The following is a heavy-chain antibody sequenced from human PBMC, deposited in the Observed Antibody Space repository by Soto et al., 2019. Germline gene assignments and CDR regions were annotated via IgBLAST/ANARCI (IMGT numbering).Heavy chain of an antibody. CDR2: INHSGST. J-gene: IGHJ6*02. V-gene: IGHV4-34*01. Sequence: SETLSLTCAVYGGSFSGYYWSWIRQPPGKGLEWIGEINHSGSTNYNPSLKSRVTMSVDTSKNQFSLKLSSVTAADTAVYYCARGRGSGWLYYYYGMDVWGQGTTVTVSS. CDR1: GGSFSGYY. D-gene: IGHD6-19*01. CDR3: ARGRGSGWLYYYYGMDV.